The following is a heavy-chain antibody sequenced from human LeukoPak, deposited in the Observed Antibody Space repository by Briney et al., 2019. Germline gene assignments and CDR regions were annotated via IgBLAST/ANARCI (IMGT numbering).Heavy chain of an antibody. Sequence: ASVKVSCKASGYTFASYDINWVRQATGQGLEWMGWMNPNSGNTGYAQKFQGRVTMTRNTSISTSYVELSSLRSEDTAVYYCARRYLYYYYYYGMDVWGQGTTVTVSS. CDR2: MNPNSGNT. CDR3: ARRYLYYYYYYGMDV. D-gene: IGHD1-1*01. J-gene: IGHJ6*02. V-gene: IGHV1-8*01. CDR1: GYTFASYD.